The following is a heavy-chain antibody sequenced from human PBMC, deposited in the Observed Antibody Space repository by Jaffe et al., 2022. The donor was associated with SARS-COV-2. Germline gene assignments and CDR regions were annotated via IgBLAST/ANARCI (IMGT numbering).Heavy chain of an antibody. CDR1: GFTFSNYP. D-gene: IGHD3-22*01. CDR3: AKIYDYSSYFPDY. CDR2: INAAGTGT. J-gene: IGHJ4*02. V-gene: IGHV3-23*03. Sequence: EVQLLESGADLAQPGGSLRLSCAASGFTFSNYPMGWVRQAPGKGLEWVSVINAAGTGTYYADSVKGRSAVSRDNSRGTVYLQMSALRADDTAVYYCAKIYDYSSYFPDYWGQGTLVTVSS.